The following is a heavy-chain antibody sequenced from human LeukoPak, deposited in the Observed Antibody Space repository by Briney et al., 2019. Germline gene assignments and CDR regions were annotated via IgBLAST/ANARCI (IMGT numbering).Heavy chain of an antibody. J-gene: IGHJ4*02. CDR3: VREYYYDFPQ. CDR1: GFTFSGHY. CDR2: SRAKIDSYTT. Sequence: GGSLRLSCAASGFTFSGHYMDWVRQAPGKGLEWVGRSRAKIDSYTTEYAASVKGRFTISRDESENTLYLHMNSLKTEDTAVYYCVREYYYDFPQWGQGTLVTVSS. V-gene: IGHV3-72*01. D-gene: IGHD3-3*01.